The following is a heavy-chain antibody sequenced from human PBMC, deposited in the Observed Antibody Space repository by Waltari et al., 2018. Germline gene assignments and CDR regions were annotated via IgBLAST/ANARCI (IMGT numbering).Heavy chain of an antibody. Sequence: QLQLQESGPGLVKPSETLSLTCTVSGGSISSSRYYWGWIRHTPGKGLEWIGSIYYSGSTYYNPSLKSRVTISVDTSKNQFSLKLSSVTAADTAVYYCARDSGYDYIWGSYRFDYWGQGTLVTVSS. CDR3: ARDSGYDYIWGSYRFDY. D-gene: IGHD3-16*02. CDR2: IYYSGST. V-gene: IGHV4-39*07. J-gene: IGHJ4*02. CDR1: GGSISSSRYY.